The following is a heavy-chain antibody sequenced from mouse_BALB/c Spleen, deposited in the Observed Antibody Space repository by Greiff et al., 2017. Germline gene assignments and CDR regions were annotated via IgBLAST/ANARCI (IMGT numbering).Heavy chain of an antibody. CDR1: GYTFTSYW. Sequence: QVQLKESGAELAKPGASVKMSCKASGYTFTSYWMHWVKQRPGQGLEWIGYINPSTGYTEYNQKFKDKATFTADKSSSTAYMQLSSLTSEDSAVYYCARSDYYGSRGFAYWGQGTLVTVSA. V-gene: IGHV1-7*01. CDR2: INPSTGYT. D-gene: IGHD1-1*01. CDR3: ARSDYYGSRGFAY. J-gene: IGHJ3*01.